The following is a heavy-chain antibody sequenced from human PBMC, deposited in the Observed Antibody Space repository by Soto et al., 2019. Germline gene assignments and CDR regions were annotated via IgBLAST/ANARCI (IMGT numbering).Heavy chain of an antibody. V-gene: IGHV3-30-3*01. D-gene: IGHD3-3*01. CDR2: ISYDGSNK. CDR1: GFTFSSYA. CDR3: ARDKGDYDFWSGYVDY. J-gene: IGHJ4*02. Sequence: QVQLVEYGGGVVQPGRSLRLSCAASGFTFSSYAMHWVRQAPGKGLEWVAVISYDGSNKYYADSVKGRFTISRDNSKNTLYLQMNSLRAEDTAVYYCARDKGDYDFWSGYVDYWGQGTLVTVSS.